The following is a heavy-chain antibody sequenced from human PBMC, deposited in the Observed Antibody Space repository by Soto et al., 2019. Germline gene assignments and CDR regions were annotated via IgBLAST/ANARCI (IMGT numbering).Heavy chain of an antibody. CDR3: ARGIATGQLDP. D-gene: IGHD2-15*01. Sequence: GASVKVSCKASGYTLTSYAMHWVRQAPGQRLEWMGWINAGNGNTKYSQKFQDRVIITRDTSASTAYMDLSSLRSEDTAVYYCARGIATGQLDPWGQGTLVTVSS. V-gene: IGHV1-3*01. CDR2: INAGNGNT. J-gene: IGHJ5*02. CDR1: GYTLTSYA.